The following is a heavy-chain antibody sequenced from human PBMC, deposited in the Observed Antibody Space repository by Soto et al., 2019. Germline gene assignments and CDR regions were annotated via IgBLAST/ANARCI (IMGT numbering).Heavy chain of an antibody. Sequence: QITLKESGPTLVKPTQTLTLTCTFSGFSLSTSAVGVGWIRKAPGKALQWIALIYWDDDKRYSPSLKSRLTITKDSSKNQVVLTMTNMAPVDTGTYYCAHTPCDSWGMDVWGQGTTVTVSS. CDR2: IYWDDDK. CDR1: GFSLSTSAVG. V-gene: IGHV2-5*02. D-gene: IGHD2-21*01. CDR3: AHTPCDSWGMDV. J-gene: IGHJ6*02.